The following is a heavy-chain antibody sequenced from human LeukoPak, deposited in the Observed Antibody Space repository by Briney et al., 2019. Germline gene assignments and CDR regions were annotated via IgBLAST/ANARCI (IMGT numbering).Heavy chain of an antibody. V-gene: IGHV3-23*01. CDR2: ISGSGGST. J-gene: IGHJ4*02. D-gene: IGHD6-13*01. Sequence: GGSLRLSCAASGFTFSSYAMSWVRQAPGKGLEWVSAISGSGGSTYYADSVKGRFTISRDNSKNTLYLQMNSLRAEDTAVYYCAKDAPGSHIEAAGVSDWGQGTLVTVSS. CDR3: AKDAPGSHIEAAGVSD. CDR1: GFTFSSYA.